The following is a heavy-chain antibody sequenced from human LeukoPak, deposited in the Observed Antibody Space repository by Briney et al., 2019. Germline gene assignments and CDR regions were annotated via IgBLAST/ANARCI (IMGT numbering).Heavy chain of an antibody. Sequence: SQTLSLTCTVSGGSINSGSYFWSWIRQPAGKGLEWIGRIHTSGSTNYNPSLKSRVTISVDKSKNQFSLKLSSVTAADTAVYYCARDYRRGATIFGVVTPSWYFDLWGRGTLVTVSS. CDR1: GGSINSGSYF. V-gene: IGHV4-61*02. J-gene: IGHJ2*01. CDR3: ARDYRRGATIFGVVTPSWYFDL. D-gene: IGHD3-3*01. CDR2: IHTSGST.